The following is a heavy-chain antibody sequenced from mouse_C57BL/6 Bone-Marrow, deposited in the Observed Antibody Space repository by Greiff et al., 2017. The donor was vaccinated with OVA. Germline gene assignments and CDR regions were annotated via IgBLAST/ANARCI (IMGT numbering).Heavy chain of an antibody. D-gene: IGHD2-2*01. Sequence: VKLMESGAELARPGASVKLSCKASGYTFTSYGISWVKQRTGQGLEWIGEIYPRSGNTYYNEKFKGKATLTADKSSSTAYMELRSLTSEGSAVYCCAREVKIYYGYDEEAYYYAMDYWGPGTSVTVSS. CDR2: IYPRSGNT. CDR3: AREVKIYYGYDEEAYYYAMDY. CDR1: GYTFTSYG. J-gene: IGHJ4*01. V-gene: IGHV1-81*01.